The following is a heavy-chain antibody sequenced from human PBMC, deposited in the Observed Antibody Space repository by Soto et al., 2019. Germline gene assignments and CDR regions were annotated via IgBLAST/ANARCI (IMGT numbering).Heavy chain of an antibody. CDR2: IYFRGTT. CDR1: GGSISSYY. Sequence: SETLSLTCTVSGGSISSYYWSWIRQPPGKGLEWIGYIYFRGTTNYNPSLKSRVTMSADTSKNQFSLKLNSVTAADTAVYYCAIMNYYDTSGYLFDYWGQGMMVTVSS. CDR3: AIMNYYDTSGYLFDY. D-gene: IGHD3-22*01. J-gene: IGHJ4*02. V-gene: IGHV4-59*01.